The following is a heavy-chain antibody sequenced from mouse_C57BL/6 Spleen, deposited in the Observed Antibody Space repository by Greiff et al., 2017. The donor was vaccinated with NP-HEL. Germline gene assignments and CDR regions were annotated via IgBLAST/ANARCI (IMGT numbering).Heavy chain of an antibody. CDR3: ARILYDGYYPGWFAY. D-gene: IGHD2-3*01. CDR1: GYAFSSSW. V-gene: IGHV1-82*01. CDR2: IYPGDGDT. Sequence: VQLQQSGPELVKPGASVKISCKASGYAFSSSWMNWVKQRPGKGLEWIGRIYPGDGDTNYNGKFKGKATLTADKSSSTAYMQLSSLTSEDSAVYFCARILYDGYYPGWFAYWGQGTLVTVSA. J-gene: IGHJ3*01.